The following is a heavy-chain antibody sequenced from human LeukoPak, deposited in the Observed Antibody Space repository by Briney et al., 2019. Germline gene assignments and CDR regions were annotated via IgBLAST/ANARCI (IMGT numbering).Heavy chain of an antibody. V-gene: IGHV3-30*18. CDR1: GFSFSNYG. J-gene: IGHJ4*02. CDR3: ANPNYNHNSGYYY. D-gene: IGHD3-22*01. CDR2: ISHDGSNQ. Sequence: QAGGSLRLSCTASGFSFSNYGMPWVRQAPGKGLEWVGVISHDGSNQYYADSVKGRFTMSRDNSKNTLYLQMNSLRAEDTALYYCANPNYNHNSGYYYWGQGTLVTVSS.